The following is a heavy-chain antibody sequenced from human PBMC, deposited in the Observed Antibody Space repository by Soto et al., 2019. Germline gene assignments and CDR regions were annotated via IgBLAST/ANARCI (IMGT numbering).Heavy chain of an antibody. V-gene: IGHV5-10-1*01. CDR2: IDPSDSYT. D-gene: IGHD6-19*01. CDR1: GYSFTSYW. Sequence: PGESLKISCKGSGYSFTSYWISWVRQMPGKGLEWMGRIDPSDSYTNYSPSFQCHVTISADKSISTAYLQWSSLKASDTAMYYCARRVGAPGKQWLLNYYYDGMDVWGQGTTVTVSS. CDR3: ARRVGAPGKQWLLNYYYDGMDV. J-gene: IGHJ6*02.